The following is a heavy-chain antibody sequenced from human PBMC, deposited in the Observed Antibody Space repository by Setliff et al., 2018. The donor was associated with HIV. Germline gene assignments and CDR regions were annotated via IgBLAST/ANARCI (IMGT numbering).Heavy chain of an antibody. J-gene: IGHJ4*02. CDR1: GGSISTHY. CDR2: IYYSGSS. V-gene: IGHV4-59*11. Sequence: SETLSLTCNVSGGSISTHYWSWVRQPPGKGLEWIGSIYYSGSSNYNSSLNNRVTISVDPPKSQFSLKLSSVTAADTAVYYCAMSWRLRVQMWAPPDYWGQGTLVTVSS. CDR3: AMSWRLRVQMWAPPDY. D-gene: IGHD2-21*02.